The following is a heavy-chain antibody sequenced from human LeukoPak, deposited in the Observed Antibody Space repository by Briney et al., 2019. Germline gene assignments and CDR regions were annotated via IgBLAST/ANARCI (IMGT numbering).Heavy chain of an antibody. V-gene: IGHV3-23*01. CDR1: GFTFSNYG. Sequence: PGGSLRLSCAASGFTFSNYGMTWVRQAPGKGLEWVSVVSGGGSSTYYADSVKGRFIISRDNSENTLYLQMNSLRAEDTAIYYCAKRGSGWYLDYWGQGTLVTVPS. CDR3: AKRGSGWYLDY. D-gene: IGHD6-19*01. CDR2: VSGGGSST. J-gene: IGHJ4*02.